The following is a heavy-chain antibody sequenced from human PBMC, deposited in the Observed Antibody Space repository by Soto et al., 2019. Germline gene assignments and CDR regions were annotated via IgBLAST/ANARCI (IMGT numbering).Heavy chain of an antibody. CDR2: IYNTGDT. J-gene: IGHJ4*02. Sequence: SETLSLTCTVSAGSASRGNSYWSWLRQPPGKALAWIGYIYNTGDTNYNRSLRSRVTISLDTSKTQFSLKLSSVTAADTAMYYSATTDGPVYFYNWGQGALVTVAS. V-gene: IGHV4-61*01. CDR1: AGSASRGNSY. CDR3: ATTDGPVYFYN.